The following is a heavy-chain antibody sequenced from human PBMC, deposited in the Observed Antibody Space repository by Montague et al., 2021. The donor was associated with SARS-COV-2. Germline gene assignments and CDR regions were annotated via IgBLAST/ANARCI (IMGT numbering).Heavy chain of an antibody. CDR3: ARSYYYDSSGYYPDAFDI. CDR2: ISSSGSTI. Sequence: SLRLSCAASGFTFSSYEMNWVRQAPGKGLKWVSYISSSGSTIYYADSVKGRFTISRDNAKNSLYLQMNSLRAEDTAVYYCARSYYYDSSGYYPDAFDIWGQGTMVTVSS. V-gene: IGHV3-48*03. D-gene: IGHD3-22*01. CDR1: GFTFSSYE. J-gene: IGHJ3*02.